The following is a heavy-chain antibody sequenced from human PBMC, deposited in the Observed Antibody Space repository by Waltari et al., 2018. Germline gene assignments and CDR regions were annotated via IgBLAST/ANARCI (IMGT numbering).Heavy chain of an antibody. J-gene: IGHJ6*02. CDR2: IWYDGSKK. CDR1: GFSVTNYG. CDR3: ARDQYGESFYYALNV. Sequence: EKLLASGCGVVQYGRSLRLSCPASGFSVTNYGLHWVRQAPGKGLEWVEGIWYDGSKKYYADSVKGRFDISRDNSKNTLYLQMDSLRAEDTAVYFCARDQYGESFYYALNVWGQGTAVTVSS. D-gene: IGHD1-26*01. V-gene: IGHV3-33*01.